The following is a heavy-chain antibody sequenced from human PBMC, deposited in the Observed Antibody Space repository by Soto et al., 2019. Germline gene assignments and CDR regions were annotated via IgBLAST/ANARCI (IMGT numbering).Heavy chain of an antibody. CDR3: ARTLGATTNF. V-gene: IGHV3-74*01. D-gene: IGHD1-26*01. J-gene: IGHJ4*02. CDR2: INSDGSST. CDR1: GFTFSSYW. Sequence: EVQLVESVGGLVQPGGSLRLSCAASGFTFSSYWMHWVRQAPGKGPVWVSRINSDGSSTSYADSVKGRFTIPRETAEKMLYLQINRLSADDTAVYYCARTLGATTNFWGQGTLVTVSS.